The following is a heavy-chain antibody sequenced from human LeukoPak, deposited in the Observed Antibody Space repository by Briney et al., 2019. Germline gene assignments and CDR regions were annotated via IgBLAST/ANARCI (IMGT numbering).Heavy chain of an antibody. CDR2: IIPIFGTA. D-gene: IGHD3-3*01. CDR3: AGTYYDFWSGYYYYYMDV. J-gene: IGHJ6*03. V-gene: IGHV1-69*05. Sequence: SVKVSCKASGSTFSSYAISWVRQAPGQGLEWMGGIIPIFGTANYAQKFQGRVTITTDESTSTAYMELSSLRSEDTAVYYCAGTYYDFWSGYYYYYMDVWGKGTTVTVSS. CDR1: GSTFSSYA.